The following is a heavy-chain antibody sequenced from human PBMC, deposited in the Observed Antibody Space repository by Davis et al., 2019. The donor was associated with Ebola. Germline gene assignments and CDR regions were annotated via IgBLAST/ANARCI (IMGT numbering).Heavy chain of an antibody. J-gene: IGHJ1*01. CDR3: AGVTYYYDSSGYYHEYFQH. CDR1: GYTFTGYY. V-gene: IGHV1-2*06. CDR2: INPNSGGT. Sequence: ASVKVSCKTSGYTFTGYYMHWVRQAPGQGLEWMGRINPNSGGTNYAQKFQGRVTMTRDTSISTAYMELSRLRSDDTAVYYCAGVTYYYDSSGYYHEYFQHWGQGTLVTVSS. D-gene: IGHD3-22*01.